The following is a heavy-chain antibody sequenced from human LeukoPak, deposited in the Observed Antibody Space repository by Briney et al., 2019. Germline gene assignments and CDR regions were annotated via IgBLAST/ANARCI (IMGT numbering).Heavy chain of an antibody. Sequence: ASVEVSYKAPGYTFRGYFLHWVRQAPGQGLEWMGWISPNRGDTNYAQKLQGRVTMTAETSTNTAYMELRSLRSDDTAVYYCARGHPGYYDNSGYLPLDYWGQGTLVTASS. CDR2: ISPNRGDT. D-gene: IGHD3-22*01. CDR3: ARGHPGYYDNSGYLPLDY. V-gene: IGHV1-2*02. J-gene: IGHJ4*02. CDR1: GYTFRGYF.